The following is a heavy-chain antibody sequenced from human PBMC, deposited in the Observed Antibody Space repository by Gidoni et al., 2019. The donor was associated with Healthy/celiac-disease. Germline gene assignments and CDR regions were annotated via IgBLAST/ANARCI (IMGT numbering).Heavy chain of an antibody. CDR1: GYTFTSYY. V-gene: IGHV1-46*01. CDR2: INPSGGST. Sequence: QVQLVQSGAEVKKPGASVKVSCKASGYTFTSYYMHWVRQAPGQGLEWMGIINPSGGSTSYAQKFQGRVTMTRDTSTSTVYMELSSLRAEDTAVYYCARGGPGSGSYGYYYGMDVWGQGTTVTVSS. J-gene: IGHJ6*02. D-gene: IGHD3-10*01. CDR3: ARGGPGSGSYGYYYGMDV.